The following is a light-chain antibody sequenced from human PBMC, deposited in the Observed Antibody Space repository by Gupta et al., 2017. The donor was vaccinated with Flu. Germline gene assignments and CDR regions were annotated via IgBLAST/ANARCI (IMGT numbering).Light chain of an antibody. CDR3: QQRSNWPGT. Sequence: PATLSLFPGERATLSCRASQSVITYLAWYQQRPGQAPRLLIYDASNRATGIPARFSGSGSGTDFTLTISSLEPEDFAVYYCQQRSNWPGTFGQGTKVEIK. V-gene: IGKV3-11*01. J-gene: IGKJ1*01. CDR1: QSVITY. CDR2: DAS.